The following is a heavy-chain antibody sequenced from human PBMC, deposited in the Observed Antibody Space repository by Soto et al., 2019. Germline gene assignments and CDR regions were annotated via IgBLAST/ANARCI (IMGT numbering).Heavy chain of an antibody. Sequence: EVQLLESGGGFVRPGGSLRLSCAASGFTFINYAMTWVRQAPGEGLEWVSTISGNGANTHYADSVKGRFSIPRDNSKNTLYIQMNSLRADDTAVYYCAKDYGSSRYFFDYWGQGALVTVSS. J-gene: IGHJ4*02. CDR1: GFTFINYA. CDR2: ISGNGANT. CDR3: AKDYGSSRYFFDY. D-gene: IGHD6-19*01. V-gene: IGHV3-23*01.